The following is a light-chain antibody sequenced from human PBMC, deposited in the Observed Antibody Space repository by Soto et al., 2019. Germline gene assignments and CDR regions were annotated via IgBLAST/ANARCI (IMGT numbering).Light chain of an antibody. Sequence: IQLTQSPSSVSASVGDRVTITCRASQGVDTFLAWYQVKPGKAPNLLIYASSNLQDEVPSRFSGSGSGTDFTLTISSLQPEDVATYDCQQAKAFPLTVGGGTKVESK. CDR1: QGVDTF. CDR3: QQAKAFPLT. J-gene: IGKJ4*01. V-gene: IGKV1-12*01. CDR2: ASS.